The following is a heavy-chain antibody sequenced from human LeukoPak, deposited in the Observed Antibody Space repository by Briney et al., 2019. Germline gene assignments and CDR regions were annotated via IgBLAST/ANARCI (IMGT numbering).Heavy chain of an antibody. V-gene: IGHV4-59*08. Sequence: SETLSLTCTVSGVSISSYYWSWIRQPPGKGLEWIGYIYYSGSTNYNPSLKSRVTISVDTSKNQFSLKLSSVTAADTAVYYCARRPIVGSRSFDYWGQGTLVTVSS. CDR1: GVSISSYY. CDR2: IYYSGST. CDR3: ARRPIVGSRSFDY. J-gene: IGHJ4*02. D-gene: IGHD1-26*01.